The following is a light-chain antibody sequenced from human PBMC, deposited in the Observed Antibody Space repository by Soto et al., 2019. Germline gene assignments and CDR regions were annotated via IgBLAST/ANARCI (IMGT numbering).Light chain of an antibody. J-gene: IGLJ1*01. CDR2: DFT. V-gene: IGLV2-11*01. CDR1: SSDVGDYNY. Sequence: QSVLTQPRSVSGSPGQSVTISCTGTSSDVGDYNYVSWYQQYPGKAPKLMISDFTQRPSGVPDRFSGSKSGNTASLTISGLQAEDEADYYCCSYTGSYTYIFGTGTKLTVL. CDR3: CSYTGSYTYI.